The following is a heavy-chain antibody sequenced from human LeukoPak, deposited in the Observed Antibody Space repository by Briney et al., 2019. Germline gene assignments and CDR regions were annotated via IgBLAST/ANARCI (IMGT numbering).Heavy chain of an antibody. D-gene: IGHD4-17*01. J-gene: IGHJ2*01. CDR2: INHSGST. Sequence: PSETLSLTCAVYGGSFSGYYWSWIRQPPGKGLEWIGEINHSGSTNYNPSLESRVTISVDTSKNQFSLKLSSVTAADTAVYYCARGQFGTTVTPRYFDLWGRGTLVTVSS. CDR1: GGSFSGYY. CDR3: ARGQFGTTVTPRYFDL. V-gene: IGHV4-34*01.